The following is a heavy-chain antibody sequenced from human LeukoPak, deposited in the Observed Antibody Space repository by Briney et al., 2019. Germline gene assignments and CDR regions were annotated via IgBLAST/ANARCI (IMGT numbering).Heavy chain of an antibody. V-gene: IGHV3-7*03. CDR1: GFTFSSYW. D-gene: IGHD1-14*01. CDR3: AKDRWPDLLPLDY. CDR2: IKQDGSEN. Sequence: PGGSLRLSCAASGFTFSSYWMSWVRQAPGKGLEWVANIKQDGSENYYADSVRGRFTISRDNAKNSLYLQMNSLRAEDTAVYYCAKDRWPDLLPLDYWGQGTLVTVSS. J-gene: IGHJ4*02.